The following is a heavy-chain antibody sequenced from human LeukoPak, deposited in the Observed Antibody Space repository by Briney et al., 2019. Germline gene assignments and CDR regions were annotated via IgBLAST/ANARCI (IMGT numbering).Heavy chain of an antibody. CDR2: IIPIFGTA. D-gene: IGHD3-22*01. Sequence: ASVKVSCKASGGTFSSYAISWVRQAPGQGLEWMGRIIPIFGTANYAQKFQGRVTITTDESTSTAYMELSSLRSEDTAVYYCARDKNAFYYDETGAFDIWGQGTMVIVSS. CDR3: ARDKNAFYYDETGAFDI. J-gene: IGHJ3*02. CDR1: GGTFSSYA. V-gene: IGHV1-69*05.